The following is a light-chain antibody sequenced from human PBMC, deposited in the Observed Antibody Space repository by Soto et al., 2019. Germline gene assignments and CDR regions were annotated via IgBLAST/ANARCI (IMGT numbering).Light chain of an antibody. CDR3: FSYTRSSTLL. V-gene: IGLV2-14*01. CDR2: EVI. Sequence: QSVLTQPASVSGSPGQSITISCTGTSSDVGRYNYVSWYQQHPGRAPRLIVYEVINRPAGVSNRFSGSKSGNTASLTISGLHAADEADYYCFSYTRSSTLLFGGGTKLTVL. CDR1: SSDVGRYNY. J-gene: IGLJ2*01.